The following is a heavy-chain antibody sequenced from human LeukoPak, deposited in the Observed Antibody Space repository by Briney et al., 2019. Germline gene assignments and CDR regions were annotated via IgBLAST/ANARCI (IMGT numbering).Heavy chain of an antibody. D-gene: IGHD5-24*01. J-gene: IGHJ4*02. CDR2: ISGSGGST. V-gene: IGHV3-23*01. CDR3: AKPPGYGGYNNFDY. Sequence: GGSLRLSCAASRFTFSSYAMSWVRQAPGKGLEWVSAISGSGGSTYYADSVKGRFTISRDNSKNTLYLQMNSLRAEDTAVYYCAKPPGYGGYNNFDYWGQGTLVTVSS. CDR1: RFTFSSYA.